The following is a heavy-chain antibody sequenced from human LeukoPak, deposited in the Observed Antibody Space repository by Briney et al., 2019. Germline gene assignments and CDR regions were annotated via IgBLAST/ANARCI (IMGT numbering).Heavy chain of an antibody. Sequence: GGSLRLSCAGSRLPFSIAWMTWVRQAPGKGLEWVGRIKSRADGGTTDYAAPVKGRFAISRDDSKSMVYLQMNSLRTEDTAVYYCTTPARYSDSRFDFWGQGTLVTVSS. V-gene: IGHV3-15*01. CDR3: TTPARYSDSRFDF. CDR2: IKSRADGGTT. D-gene: IGHD3-22*01. CDR1: RLPFSIAW. J-gene: IGHJ4*02.